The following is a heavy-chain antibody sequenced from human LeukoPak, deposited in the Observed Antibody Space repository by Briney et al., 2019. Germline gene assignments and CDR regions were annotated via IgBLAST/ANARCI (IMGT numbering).Heavy chain of an antibody. CDR1: GFTFSSHL. V-gene: IGHV3-74*01. Sequence: PGGSLRLSCAASGFTFSSHLMHWVRQAPGKGLVWVSRISSDGTYTNYADSVRGRFTISRDNAKNTLYLQMNSLRAEDTAVYYCARGGYSYGYSPTYYFDYWGQGTLVTVSS. CDR2: ISSDGTYT. D-gene: IGHD5-18*01. J-gene: IGHJ4*02. CDR3: ARGGYSYGYSPTYYFDY.